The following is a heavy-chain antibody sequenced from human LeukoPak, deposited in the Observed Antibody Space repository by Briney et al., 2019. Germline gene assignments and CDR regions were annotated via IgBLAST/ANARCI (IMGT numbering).Heavy chain of an antibody. J-gene: IGHJ4*02. CDR3: ARLQGRGDNYLDY. V-gene: IGHV4-59*08. CDR2: VSYSGSS. D-gene: IGHD7-27*01. Sequence: SETLSLTCTVSGGPINNYYWSWIRQPPGKRLEWIGYVSYSGSSSSNPSLESRVTISVDMSKNQFSLRLSSVTASDTAVYYCARLQGRGDNYLDYWGQGTLVTVSS. CDR1: GGPINNYY.